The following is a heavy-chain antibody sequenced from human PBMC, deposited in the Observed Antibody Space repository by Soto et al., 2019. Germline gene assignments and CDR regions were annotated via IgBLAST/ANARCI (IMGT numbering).Heavy chain of an antibody. CDR3: ARGGVTRVRGPTLPFVY. D-gene: IGHD3-10*01. J-gene: IGHJ4*02. CDR1: GGTFSSYA. CDR2: IIPIFGTA. Sequence: QVQLVQSGAEVKKPGSSVKVSCKASGGTFSSYAISWVRQAPGQGLEWMGGIIPIFGTANYAQKFQGRVTITADESTSTDYMELSSLRPEDTAVYYCARGGVTRVRGPTLPFVYWGQGTLVTVSS. V-gene: IGHV1-69*12.